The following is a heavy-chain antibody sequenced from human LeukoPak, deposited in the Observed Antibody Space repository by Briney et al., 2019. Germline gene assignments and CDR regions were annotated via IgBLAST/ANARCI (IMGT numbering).Heavy chain of an antibody. J-gene: IGHJ3*02. CDR2: IYTSGST. Sequence: SQTLSLTCTVSGGSISSGGYYWSWIRQPAGKGLEWIGRIYTSGSTNYNPSLKSRVTISVDTSKNQFSLKLSSVTAADTAVYYCARGPKGIAVAGTTAFDIWGQGTMVTVSS. V-gene: IGHV4-61*02. CDR1: GGSISSGGYY. D-gene: IGHD6-19*01. CDR3: ARGPKGIAVAGTTAFDI.